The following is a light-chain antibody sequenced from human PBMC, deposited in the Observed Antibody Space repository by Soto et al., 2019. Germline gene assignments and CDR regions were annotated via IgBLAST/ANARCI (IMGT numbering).Light chain of an antibody. Sequence: LTQPASVSGSPGQSITISCTGTSSDVGSYNLVSWYQQHPGKAPKLMIYEVSKRPSGVSNRFSGSKSGNTASLTISGLQAEDEADYYCCSYAGSSTLLYVFGTGTKVTVL. CDR3: CSYAGSSTLLYV. CDR2: EVS. V-gene: IGLV2-23*02. CDR1: SSDVGSYNL. J-gene: IGLJ1*01.